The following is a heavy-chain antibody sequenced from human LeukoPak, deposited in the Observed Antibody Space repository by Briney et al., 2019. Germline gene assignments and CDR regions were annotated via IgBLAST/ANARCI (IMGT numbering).Heavy chain of an antibody. D-gene: IGHD3-16*02. CDR2: INSSGGST. J-gene: IGHJ4*02. Sequence: GASVKVSCKASGYTFTGYYMHWVRQAPGQGLEWMGIINSSGGSTTYAQKFQGRVSMTRDTSTSTVYMELRSLRSEDTAVYYCARERLVELSLDYWGQGTLVTVSS. V-gene: IGHV1-46*01. CDR1: GYTFTGYY. CDR3: ARERLVELSLDY.